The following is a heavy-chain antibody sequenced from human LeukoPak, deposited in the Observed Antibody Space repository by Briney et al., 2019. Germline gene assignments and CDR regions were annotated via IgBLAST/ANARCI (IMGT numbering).Heavy chain of an antibody. V-gene: IGHV4-61*02. CDR2: ISSSDST. Sequence: PSETLSLTCTVSGHSLSRGDNYWRWLRQPAGKGLELIGRISSSDSTNYHPSLQSRVTIAVDKSKNQFYLKLSSVTAADTAVYFCARGRYPYDSSGAFDSWGEGAMVTVSA. J-gene: IGHJ3*02. CDR1: GHSLSRGDNY. CDR3: ARGRYPYDSSGAFDS. D-gene: IGHD3-22*01.